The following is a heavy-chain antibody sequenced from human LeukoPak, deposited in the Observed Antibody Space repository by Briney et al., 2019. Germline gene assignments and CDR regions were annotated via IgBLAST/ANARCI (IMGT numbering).Heavy chain of an antibody. CDR2: IYYSGSN. V-gene: IGHV4-39*01. CDR1: GGSISSSSYH. J-gene: IGHJ6*03. Sequence: SETLSLTCTVSGGSISSSSYHWGWIRPPPGKGLEWIGSIYYSGSNYYNPSLKSRVTISVDTSKNQFSLKLSSVTAADTAVYYCARHSPTYYDFWSGYPGGTYYYYMDVWGKGTTVTVSS. CDR3: ARHSPTYYDFWSGYPGGTYYYYMDV. D-gene: IGHD3-3*01.